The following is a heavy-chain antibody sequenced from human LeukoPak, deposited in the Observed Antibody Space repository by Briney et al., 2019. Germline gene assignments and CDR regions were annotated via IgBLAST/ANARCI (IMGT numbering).Heavy chain of an antibody. V-gene: IGHV1-69-2*01. J-gene: IGHJ4*02. Sequence: ATVKISCKVSGYTFTDYYMHWVQQAPGKGLEWMGLVDPEDGETIYAEKFQGRVTITADTSTDTAYMELSSLKSEDTAVYYCATTARGCSGASCYYPPPDYWGQGTLVTVSS. CDR3: ATTARGCSGASCYYPPPDY. CDR1: GYTFTDYY. CDR2: VDPEDGET. D-gene: IGHD2-2*01.